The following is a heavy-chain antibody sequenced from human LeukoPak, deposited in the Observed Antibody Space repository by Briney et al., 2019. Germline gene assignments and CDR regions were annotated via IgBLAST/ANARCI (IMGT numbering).Heavy chain of an antibody. D-gene: IGHD6-13*01. CDR2: ISYDGSNK. J-gene: IGHJ4*02. Sequence: PGRSLRLSCAASGFTFSSYAMHWVRQAPGKGLEWVAVISYDGSNKYYADSVKGRFTISRDNSKNTLYLQMNSLRAEDTAVYYCARDLGSSYDYWGQGTLVTVSS. V-gene: IGHV3-30-3*01. CDR1: GFTFSSYA. CDR3: ARDLGSSYDY.